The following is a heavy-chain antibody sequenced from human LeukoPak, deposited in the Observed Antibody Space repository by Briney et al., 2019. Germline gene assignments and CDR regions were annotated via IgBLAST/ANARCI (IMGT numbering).Heavy chain of an antibody. CDR1: GGSISSYY. J-gene: IGHJ4*02. V-gene: IGHV4-59*01. CDR3: ARVGYFDWLFFDY. Sequence: SETLSLTCTVSGGSISSYYWSWIRQPPGKGLEWIGYIYYSGSTNYNPSLKSRVTISVDASKNQFSLKLSSVTAADTAVYYCARVGYFDWLFFDYWGQGTLVTVSS. CDR2: IYYSGST. D-gene: IGHD3-9*01.